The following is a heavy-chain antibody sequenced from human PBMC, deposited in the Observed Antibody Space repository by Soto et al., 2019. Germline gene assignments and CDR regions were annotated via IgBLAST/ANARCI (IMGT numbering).Heavy chain of an antibody. CDR1: GGSISSYY. D-gene: IGHD3-3*01. V-gene: IGHV4-59*01. CDR2: IYYSGST. Sequence: TSETLSLTCTVSGGSISSYYWSWIRQPPGKGLEWIGYIYYSGSTNYNPSLKSRVTISVDTSKNQFSLKLSSVTAADTAVYYCARGDFWSGWYYFDYWGQGTLVTVSS. J-gene: IGHJ4*02. CDR3: ARGDFWSGWYYFDY.